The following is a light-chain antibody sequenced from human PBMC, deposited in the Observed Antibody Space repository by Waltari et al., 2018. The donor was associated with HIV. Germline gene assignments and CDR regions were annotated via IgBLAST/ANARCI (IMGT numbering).Light chain of an antibody. Sequence: QSALTQPASVSGSLGQSITISCNGASSDVGDYNYVSWYQQHPGKAPKVMIFEVSNRPSGVSDRFSGSKSGNTASLTISGVQPEDEADYYCSSYTTSNSHVVFGGGTKVTVL. CDR3: SSYTTSNSHVV. J-gene: IGLJ2*01. CDR2: EVS. CDR1: SSDVGDYNY. V-gene: IGLV2-14*01.